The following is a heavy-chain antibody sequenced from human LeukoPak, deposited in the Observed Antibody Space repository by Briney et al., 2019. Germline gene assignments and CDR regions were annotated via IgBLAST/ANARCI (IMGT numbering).Heavy chain of an antibody. J-gene: IGHJ6*02. CDR3: AKPSPYCRTTSCSATDFYKMDV. V-gene: IGHV3-23*01. CDR1: GFIFSSYP. D-gene: IGHD2-2*01. CDR2: IHNTCVGT. Sequence: GGSLRLSCAASGFIFSSYPMSWVRQAPGKGLEWVSSIHNTCVGTYYADSVKGRFTVSRDNSKNTLLLQLNSLRAEDTAVYYCAKPSPYCRTTSCSATDFYKMDVWGQGTTVIVSS.